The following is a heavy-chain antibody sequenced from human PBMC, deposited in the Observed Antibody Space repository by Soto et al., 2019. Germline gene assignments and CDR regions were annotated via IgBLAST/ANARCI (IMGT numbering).Heavy chain of an antibody. Sequence: QVQLVESGGGLVQPGGSLRLSCAASGFTFSDFYMTWIRQAPGKGLEWIAYIGSGGSAIYYADSVRGRFTISWDNSKKSLYLQKNTRRADDTAMYFCARDEYISAYWGQGTLVTVSS. CDR1: GFTFSDFY. CDR3: ARDEYISAY. J-gene: IGHJ4*02. D-gene: IGHD6-19*01. CDR2: IGSGGSAI. V-gene: IGHV3-11*01.